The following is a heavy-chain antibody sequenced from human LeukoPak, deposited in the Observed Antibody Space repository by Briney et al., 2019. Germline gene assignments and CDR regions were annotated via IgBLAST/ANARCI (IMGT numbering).Heavy chain of an antibody. V-gene: IGHV3-23*01. CDR1: GLTFSSYA. CDR3: AKERSGYCSGGTCFSVWFDP. CDR2: ISGSGGST. D-gene: IGHD2-15*01. J-gene: IGHJ5*02. Sequence: PGGSLRLSCVASGLTFSSYAMSWVRQAPGKGLEWVSTISGSGGSTYYADSVKGRFTISRDNSKNTLYLQMNSLRAGDTAVYYCAKERSGYCSGGTCFSVWFDPWGQGTLVTVSS.